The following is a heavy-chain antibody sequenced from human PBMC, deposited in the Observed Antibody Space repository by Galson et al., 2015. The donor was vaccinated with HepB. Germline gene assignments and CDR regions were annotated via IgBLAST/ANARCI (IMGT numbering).Heavy chain of an antibody. CDR1: GFTFSSYW. Sequence: SLRLSCAASGFTFSSYWMNWVRQAPGKGLEWVANIKQDGSEKYYVDSLKGRFSISRDNARNSLYLQMNSLRAEDTAVYYCMTGHYGPGHGGQGTLSPSPQ. V-gene: IGHV3-7*03. CDR3: MTGHYGPGH. D-gene: IGHD4-17*01. J-gene: IGHJ4*02. CDR2: IKQDGSEK.